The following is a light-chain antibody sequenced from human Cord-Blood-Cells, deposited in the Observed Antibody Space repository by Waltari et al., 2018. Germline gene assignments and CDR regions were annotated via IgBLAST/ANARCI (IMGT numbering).Light chain of an antibody. CDR2: VNSDGSH. J-gene: IGLJ2*01. Sequence: QLVLTQSPSASASLGASVKLTCTLSSGHSSYAIAWHQQQPEKGPRYLMKVNSDGSHSKGDGIPGGFSGSGSGAECNLTISSRQSEEGADYYCQTWGTGIRVFGGGTKLTVL. V-gene: IGLV4-69*01. CDR3: QTWGTGIRV. CDR1: SGHSSYA.